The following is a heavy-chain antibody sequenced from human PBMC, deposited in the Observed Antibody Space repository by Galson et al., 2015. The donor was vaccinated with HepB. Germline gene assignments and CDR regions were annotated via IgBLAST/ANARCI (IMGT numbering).Heavy chain of an antibody. D-gene: IGHD2-2*01. J-gene: IGHJ6*02. CDR2: INPNSGGT. CDR1: GYTFTGYY. Sequence: SVKVSCKASGYTFTGYYMHWVRQAPGQGLEWMGWINPNSGGTNYAQKFQGWVTMTRDTSISTAYMELSRLRSDDTAVYYCARPAAPNYYYYGMDVWGQGTTFTVSS. CDR3: ARPAAPNYYYYGMDV. V-gene: IGHV1-2*04.